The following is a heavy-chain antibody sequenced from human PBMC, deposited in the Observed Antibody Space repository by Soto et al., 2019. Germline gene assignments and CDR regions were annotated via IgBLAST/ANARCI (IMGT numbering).Heavy chain of an antibody. CDR3: AKEIFAAAYAATSAFDL. CDR2: VDGSGGDT. D-gene: IGHD2-8*01. CDR1: GFIFSSDA. J-gene: IGHJ4*02. Sequence: GGYLRVSCAASGFIFSSDAMGWRRQAPGAGPEWVAFVDGSGGDTSYADSVKGRFTISRDNSDNSLFLHMNSLRAEDTGRYFCAKEIFAAAYAATSAFDLWGQGTLVTVSS. V-gene: IGHV3-23*01.